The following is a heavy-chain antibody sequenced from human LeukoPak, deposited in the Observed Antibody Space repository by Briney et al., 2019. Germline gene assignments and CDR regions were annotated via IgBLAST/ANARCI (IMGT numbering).Heavy chain of an antibody. CDR2: ISGSGGST. CDR1: GFTFSSYA. D-gene: IGHD3-9*01. Sequence: GGSLRLSCAASGFTFSSYAMSWVRQAPGKGLEWVSAISGSGGSTYYADSVKGRFTISRDNSKNTLYLQMNSLRAEDTAVYYCARDPREGLRYFDWLRYWGQGTLVTVSS. V-gene: IGHV3-23*01. J-gene: IGHJ4*02. CDR3: ARDPREGLRYFDWLRY.